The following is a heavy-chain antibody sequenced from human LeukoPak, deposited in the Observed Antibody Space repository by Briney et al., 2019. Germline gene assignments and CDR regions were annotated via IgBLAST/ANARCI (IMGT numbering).Heavy chain of an antibody. CDR3: ARGSGTGYV. D-gene: IGHD2-15*01. V-gene: IGHV3-74*01. CDR2: INTDGSST. CDR1: GFTFSSYW. Sequence: GGSLRLSCAASGFTFSSYWMHWVRQAPGKGLVWVSRINTDGSSTDYADSVKGRFSISRDNAKNTLYLQMNSLRDEDTAVYYCARGSGTGYVWNEGTTVTVSS. J-gene: IGHJ6*04.